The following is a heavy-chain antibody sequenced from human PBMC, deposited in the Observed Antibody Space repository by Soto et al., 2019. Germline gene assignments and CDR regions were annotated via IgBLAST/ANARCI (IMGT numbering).Heavy chain of an antibody. CDR3: ARWSYLDY. V-gene: IGHV3-23*01. CDR2: ISGSDGKT. D-gene: IGHD3-3*01. J-gene: IGHJ4*02. Sequence: GGSLSLSCAASGFSFGSYALSWGRQAPGKGLEWVSTISGSDGKTFYADSVKARFSISRETSQSTLYLQMNRLRADDTAMYYCARWSYLDYWGQGTRVTVSS. CDR1: GFSFGSYA.